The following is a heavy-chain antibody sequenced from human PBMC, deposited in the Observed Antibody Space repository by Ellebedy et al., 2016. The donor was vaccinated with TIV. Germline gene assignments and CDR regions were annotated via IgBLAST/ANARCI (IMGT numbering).Heavy chain of an antibody. J-gene: IGHJ3*02. Sequence: GESLKISXKGSGYSFTSYWIGWVRQMPGKGLEWMGIIYPGDSDTRYSPSFQGQVTISADKSISTAYLQWSSLKASDTAMYYCARHPRWGTGITEGGAFDIWGQGTMVTVSS. CDR3: ARHPRWGTGITEGGAFDI. V-gene: IGHV5-51*01. D-gene: IGHD1-14*01. CDR2: IYPGDSDT. CDR1: GYSFTSYW.